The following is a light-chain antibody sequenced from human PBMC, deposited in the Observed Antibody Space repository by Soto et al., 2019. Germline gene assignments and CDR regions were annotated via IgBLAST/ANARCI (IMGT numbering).Light chain of an antibody. CDR1: SGHSSYA. CDR2: LNSDGSQ. Sequence: QLVLTQSPSASASLGASVKVTCTLSSGHSSYAIAWHQQQPEKGPRYLMKLNSDGSQSKGDGIPDRFSGSSSGAERYLTISSLQSEDEADDYCQTWVGTGNVVFGGGTKLTVL. V-gene: IGLV4-69*01. CDR3: QTWVGTGNVV. J-gene: IGLJ2*01.